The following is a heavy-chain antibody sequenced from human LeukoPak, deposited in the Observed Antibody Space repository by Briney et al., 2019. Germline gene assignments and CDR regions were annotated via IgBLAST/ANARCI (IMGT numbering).Heavy chain of an antibody. V-gene: IGHV3-23*01. CDR2: ISGSGGGT. CDR3: AKGLGDFGRTGAFDI. Sequence: GGSLRLSCAASGFTFSSYWMSWVRQAPGKGLEWVSAISGSGGGTHYADSVEGRFTMSRDNSKNTLYLQMNSLRAGDTAVYFCAKGLGDFGRTGAFDIWGQGTMVTVSS. J-gene: IGHJ3*02. CDR1: GFTFSSYW. D-gene: IGHD2-21*02.